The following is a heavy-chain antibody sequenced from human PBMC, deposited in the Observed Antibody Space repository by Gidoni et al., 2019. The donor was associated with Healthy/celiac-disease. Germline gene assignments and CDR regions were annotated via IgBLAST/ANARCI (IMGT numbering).Heavy chain of an antibody. CDR1: GGSFSGYY. CDR3: ARGQGVAGTGWFDP. D-gene: IGHD6-19*01. Sequence: QVQLQQWGAGLLKPSETLSPTCAVDGGSFSGYYWSWIRQPPGKGLEWTGEINHSGSTNYNPSLKSRVTISVDTSKNQFSLKLSSVPAADAAVYYCARGQGVAGTGWFDPWGQGTLVTVSS. J-gene: IGHJ5*02. V-gene: IGHV4-34*01. CDR2: INHSGST.